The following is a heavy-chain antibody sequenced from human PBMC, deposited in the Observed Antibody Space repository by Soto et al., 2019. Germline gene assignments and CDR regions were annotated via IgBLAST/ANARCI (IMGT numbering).Heavy chain of an antibody. J-gene: IGHJ3*01. CDR1: GFIFTNYA. V-gene: IGHV3-23*01. CDR3: VREGRGSFDF. CDR2: IGGRGNSA. Sequence: GGSLRLSCAASGFIFTNYAMNWVRQAPGKGLEWVSVIGGRGNSAYYADSVQGRSTISRDNSKNTLSLQMSSLTADDTAIYYCVREGRGSFDFWGRGTMVTVSS. D-gene: IGHD5-12*01.